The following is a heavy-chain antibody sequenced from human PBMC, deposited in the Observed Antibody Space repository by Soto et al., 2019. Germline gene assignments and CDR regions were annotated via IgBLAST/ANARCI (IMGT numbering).Heavy chain of an antibody. J-gene: IGHJ6*02. Sequence: GGSLRLSCAASGFTFSDYYMSWIRQAPGKGLEWVSYISSSSSYTNYADSVKGRFTISRDNAKNSLYLQMNSLRAEDTAVYYCARSDCSSTSCSSYYYYGMDVWGQGTTVTVSS. CDR1: GFTFSDYY. D-gene: IGHD2-2*01. CDR3: ARSDCSSTSCSSYYYYGMDV. V-gene: IGHV3-11*06. CDR2: ISSSSSYT.